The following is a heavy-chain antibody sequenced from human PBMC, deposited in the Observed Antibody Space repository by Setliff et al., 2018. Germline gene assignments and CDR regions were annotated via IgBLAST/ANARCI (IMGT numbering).Heavy chain of an antibody. CDR3: ARSYNFWSGPALDV. V-gene: IGHV3-48*01. CDR1: GFTFAAYS. CDR2: IIQGGNT. Sequence: ETLSLSCEGSGFTFAAYSFTWVRQAPGKGLEFVSGIIQGGNTYYGDSVKGRFTISRDNAQNSLYLQMNSLRAEDTAVYYCARSYNFWSGPALDVWGKGTTVTVSS. D-gene: IGHD3-3*01. J-gene: IGHJ6*04.